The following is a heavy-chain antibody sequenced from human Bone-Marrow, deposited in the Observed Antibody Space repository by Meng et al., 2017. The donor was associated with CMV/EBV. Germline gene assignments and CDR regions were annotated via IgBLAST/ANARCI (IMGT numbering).Heavy chain of an antibody. CDR3: AKVVSSWYHDC. CDR2: IGDGGGST. D-gene: IGHD6-13*01. V-gene: IGHV3-23*01. CDR1: GFTFGTYD. J-gene: IGHJ4*02. Sequence: LSCAASGFTFGTYDMSWVRQAPGKGLERVSSIGDGGGSTYAESVKGRFTISRDISQNTLFLQMTSLRVEDTAIYYCAKVVSSWYHDCWGQGTLVTVSS.